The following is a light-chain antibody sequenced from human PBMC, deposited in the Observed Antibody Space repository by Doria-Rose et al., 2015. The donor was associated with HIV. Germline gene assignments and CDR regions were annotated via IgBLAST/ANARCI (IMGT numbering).Light chain of an antibody. CDR1: PAIRHY. CDR2: AAG. Sequence: TQSPSSLSASVGDRVTIPRLASPAIRHYVAWYHQKPGKIPKLLIDAAGTLQSGVPSRFSGSGSGRYYTLTITSHQPEDVATYFCQKYNSAPPTVGQGNKVEIK. CDR3: QKYNSAPPT. V-gene: IGKV1-27*01. J-gene: IGKJ1*01.